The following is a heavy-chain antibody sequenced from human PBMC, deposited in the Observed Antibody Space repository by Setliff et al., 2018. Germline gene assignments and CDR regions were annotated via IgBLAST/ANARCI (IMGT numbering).Heavy chain of an antibody. J-gene: IGHJ6*02. CDR2: IIPIFGTA. V-gene: IGHV1-69*13. Sequence: SAKVSCKASGGTFSSYAISWVRQAPGQGLEWMGGIIPIFGTANYAQKFQGRVTITADESTSTAYMELSSLRSEDTAVYYCARDSRGLVPAAIEGSYYYYGMDVWGQGTTVTVSS. CDR3: ARDSRGLVPAAIEGSYYYYGMDV. D-gene: IGHD2-2*02. CDR1: GGTFSSYA.